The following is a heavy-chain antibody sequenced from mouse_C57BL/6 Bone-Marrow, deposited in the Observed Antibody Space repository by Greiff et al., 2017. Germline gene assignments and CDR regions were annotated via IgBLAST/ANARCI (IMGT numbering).Heavy chain of an antibody. CDR2: IYPGNSDT. CDR1: GYTFTSYW. V-gene: IGHV1-5*01. CDR3: TRATVVATDYAMDY. D-gene: IGHD1-1*01. Sequence: VQLQQSGTVLARPGASVKMSCKTSGYTFTSYWMHWVKQRPGQGLEWIGAIYPGNSDTSYNQKFKGKAKLTAVTSASTAYMELSSLTNEDSAVYYCTRATVVATDYAMDYWGQGTSVTVSS. J-gene: IGHJ4*01.